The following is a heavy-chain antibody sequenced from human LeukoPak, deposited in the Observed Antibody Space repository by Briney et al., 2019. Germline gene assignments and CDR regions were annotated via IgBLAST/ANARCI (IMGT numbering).Heavy chain of an antibody. Sequence: SETLSLTCTVSGGSISSYYWSWIRQPPGKGLEWIGSIYYSGSTYYNPSLKSRVTISVDTSKNQFSLKLSSVTAADTAVYYCARAGYSSGWYADYWGQGTLVTVSS. V-gene: IGHV4-59*12. CDR2: IYYSGST. CDR1: GGSISSYY. D-gene: IGHD6-19*01. J-gene: IGHJ4*02. CDR3: ARAGYSSGWYADY.